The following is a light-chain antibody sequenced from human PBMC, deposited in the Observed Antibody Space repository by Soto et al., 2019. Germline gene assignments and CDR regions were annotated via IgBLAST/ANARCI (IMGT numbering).Light chain of an antibody. CDR1: DSNIGYNS. J-gene: IGLJ2*01. CDR2: DTS. V-gene: IGLV1-51*01. CDR3: GTWENSLSVGRV. Sequence: QSVLTQPPSVSAAPGQRVTISCSGTDSNIGYNSVSWYQQLPGTAPRLLIYDTSKRPSGIPDRFSGSKSGTSATLGIAGLQTGDEADYYCGTWENSLSVGRVFGGGTQLTVL.